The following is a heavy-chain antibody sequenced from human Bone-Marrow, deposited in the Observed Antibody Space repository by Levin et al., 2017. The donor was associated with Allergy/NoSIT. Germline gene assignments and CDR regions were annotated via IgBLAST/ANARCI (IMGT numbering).Heavy chain of an antibody. Sequence: GGSLRLSCAASGFSFNSFTMNWVRQAPGKGLEWVSYISSSSRDVYYGDSLKGRFTISRDNAKNSVYLQMNSLRAEDTAVYYCARLSGTFRLDYWGQGILVTVSS. J-gene: IGHJ4*02. CDR2: ISSSSRDV. CDR1: GFSFNSFT. D-gene: IGHD1-26*01. CDR3: ARLSGTFRLDY. V-gene: IGHV3-21*01.